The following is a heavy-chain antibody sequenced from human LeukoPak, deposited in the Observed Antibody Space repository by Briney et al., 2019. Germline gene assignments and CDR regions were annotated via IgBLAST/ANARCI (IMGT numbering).Heavy chain of an antibody. V-gene: IGHV3-74*01. CDR2: INNDGSST. CDR3: VRERNNFWSGHHSIFDS. Sequence: GGSLRLSCAASGFTFSSYGIHWVRQAPGKGLVWLSRINNDGSSTIYADSVKGRFTFSRDNAENTLFLEMSSLRVEDTAVYYCVRERNNFWSGHHSIFDSWGQGTLVTVSS. J-gene: IGHJ4*02. D-gene: IGHD3-3*01. CDR1: GFTFSSYG.